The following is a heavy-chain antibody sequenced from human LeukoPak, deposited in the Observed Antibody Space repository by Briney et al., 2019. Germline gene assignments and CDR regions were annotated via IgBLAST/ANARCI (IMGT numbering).Heavy chain of an antibody. CDR1: GFSFSNYY. J-gene: IGHJ4*02. CDR3: ARNRGYQQFDY. V-gene: IGHV3-48*03. Sequence: GGSLRLSCKASGFSFSNYYMNWVRQAPGKGLEWLSHINGRGGIINYADSVKGRFTISRDNAKNSLYLQMNNLRAEDTAVYFCARNRGYQQFDYWGQGTLVTVSS. CDR2: INGRGGII. D-gene: IGHD7-27*01.